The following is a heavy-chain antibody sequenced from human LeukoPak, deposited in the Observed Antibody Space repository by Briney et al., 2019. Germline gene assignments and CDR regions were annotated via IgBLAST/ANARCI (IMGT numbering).Heavy chain of an antibody. CDR1: GFTFSSYA. V-gene: IGHV3-23*01. CDR2: ISGSGGST. J-gene: IGHJ4*02. CDR3: AKAGSSGIVVVPAAFLFDY. D-gene: IGHD2-2*01. Sequence: GGSLRLSCAASGFTFSSYAMSWVRQAPGKGLEWVSAISGSGGSTYYADSVKGRFTISRDNSKNTLYLQMNSLRAEDTAVYYCAKAGSSGIVVVPAAFLFDYWGQGTLVTVSS.